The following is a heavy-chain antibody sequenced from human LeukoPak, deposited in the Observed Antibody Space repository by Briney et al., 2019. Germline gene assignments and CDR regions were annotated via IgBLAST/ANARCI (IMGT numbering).Heavy chain of an antibody. J-gene: IGHJ4*02. D-gene: IGHD7-27*01. CDR3: AKGLAGGPYYFDY. V-gene: IGHV3-23*01. CDR1: GFTFSSYA. CDR2: ISGSGGST. Sequence: GGSLRLSCAASGFTFSSYAMSWVRQAPGKGLEWVSAISGSGGSTYYADSVKGRFTISRDNSKNTLYLQMNSLRAEDTAVHYCAKGLAGGPYYFDYWGQGTLVTVSS.